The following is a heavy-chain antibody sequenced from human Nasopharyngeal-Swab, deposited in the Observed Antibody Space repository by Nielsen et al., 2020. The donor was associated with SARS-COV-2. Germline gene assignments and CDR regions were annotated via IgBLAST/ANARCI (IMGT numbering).Heavy chain of an antibody. CDR3: ARIEGSITIFGVVMWYFDY. V-gene: IGHV2-26*01. Sequence: WIRQPPGKALEWLAHIFSNDEKSYSTSLKSRLTISKDTSKSQVVLTMTNMGPVDTATYYCARIEGSITIFGVVMWYFDYWGQGTLVTVSS. D-gene: IGHD3-3*01. CDR2: IFSNDEK. J-gene: IGHJ4*02.